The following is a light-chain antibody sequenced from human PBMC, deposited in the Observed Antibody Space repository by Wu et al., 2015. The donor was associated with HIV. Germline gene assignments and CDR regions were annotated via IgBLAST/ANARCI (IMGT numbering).Light chain of an antibody. V-gene: IGKV3-20*01. CDR1: QSVRDD. J-gene: IGKJ4*01. CDR2: GAS. Sequence: EIVMTQSPATLSVSPGERVTLSCRASQSVRDDLAWYQQKPGQAPRLLIFGASVRATGIPARFSGSGSGTDFTLTITRLEPEDFAVYYCQQYGSSPLTFGGGTKVEIK. CDR3: QQYGSSPLT.